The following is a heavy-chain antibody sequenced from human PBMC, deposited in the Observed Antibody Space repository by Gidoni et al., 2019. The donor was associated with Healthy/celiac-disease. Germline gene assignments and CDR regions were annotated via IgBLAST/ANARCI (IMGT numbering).Heavy chain of an antibody. CDR3: ARGGGSLDF. D-gene: IGHD2-15*01. CDR2: MNPNSGNT. CDR1: GYTFPSSD. Sequence: QVQLVQSGAEVKKHGASVKVSCRASGYTFPSSDISWVRQAAGQGLEWMGWMNPNSGNTGFAQKFQGRVTMTSDTSISTAYMELSSLRSEDTAMYYCARGGGSLDFWGQGTLVTVSS. V-gene: IGHV1-8*01. J-gene: IGHJ4*02.